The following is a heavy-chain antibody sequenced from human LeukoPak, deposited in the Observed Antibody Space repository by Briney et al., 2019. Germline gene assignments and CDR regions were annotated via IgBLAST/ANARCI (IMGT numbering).Heavy chain of an antibody. J-gene: IGHJ4*02. V-gene: IGHV3-21*04. CDR3: ARGGKGIFGLFIDY. CDR1: GFSFSNYV. CDR2: VTGDSSYT. Sequence: GGSLRLSCAASGFSFSNYVMNWVRQAPGKGLEWVSGVTGDSSYTYYAVSMKGRFSISRDNSKNTLYLQLKNVRAEDTAFCSCARGGKGIFGLFIDYWGQGTPVTVSS. D-gene: IGHD3-9*01.